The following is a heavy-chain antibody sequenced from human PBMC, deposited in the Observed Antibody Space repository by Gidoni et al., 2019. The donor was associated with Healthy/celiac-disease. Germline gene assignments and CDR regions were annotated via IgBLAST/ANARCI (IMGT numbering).Heavy chain of an antibody. D-gene: IGHD1-26*01. CDR1: GFTFSSHG. Sequence: QVQLVESGGGVVQPGGSLRLSCAAFGFTFSSHGMHWVRQAPGKGLEWVAFIRYDGSNKYYADSVKGRFTISRDNSKNTLYLQMNSLRAEDTAVYYCAKDFLGATFAFDIWGQGTMVTVSS. CDR2: IRYDGSNK. CDR3: AKDFLGATFAFDI. V-gene: IGHV3-30*02. J-gene: IGHJ3*02.